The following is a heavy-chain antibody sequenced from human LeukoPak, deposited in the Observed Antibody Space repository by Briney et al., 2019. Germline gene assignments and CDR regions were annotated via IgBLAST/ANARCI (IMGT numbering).Heavy chain of an antibody. V-gene: IGHV1-69*02. J-gene: IGHJ4*02. CDR3: ASTDSSGWYYFDY. CDR1: GGTFSSYT. CDR2: IIPILGIA. Sequence: SVKVSCKASGGTFSSYTISWVRQAPKQGLEWMGRIIPILGIANYAQKFQGRVTITADKSTSTAYMELSSLRSEDTAVYYCASTDSSGWYYFDYWGQGTLVTVSS. D-gene: IGHD6-19*01.